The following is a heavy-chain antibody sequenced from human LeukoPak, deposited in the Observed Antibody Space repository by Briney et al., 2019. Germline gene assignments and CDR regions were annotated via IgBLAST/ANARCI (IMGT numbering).Heavy chain of an antibody. CDR2: IFPTDGST. CDR3: ARDSPYYYDSSGYAFDY. D-gene: IGHD3-22*01. Sequence: ASVKVSCKASGYTFTTYRIHWVRQAPGQGLEWMGMIFPTDGSTSYAQKFQGRVTMTTDTSTSAVYMELSSLRFDDTAVYYCARDSPYYYDSSGYAFDYWGQGTLVTVSS. V-gene: IGHV1-46*01. J-gene: IGHJ4*02. CDR1: GYTFTTYR.